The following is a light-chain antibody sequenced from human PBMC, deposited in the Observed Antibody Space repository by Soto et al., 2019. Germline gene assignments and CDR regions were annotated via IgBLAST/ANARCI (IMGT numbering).Light chain of an antibody. Sequence: EIQRTQSPACLSASVGDRGTITCRASPVISNYLAWHQQKPGTVPKLLISAASTLQTGVPSRFSGGGSGTDFTLTISSLQPEDVSTYYCQKYNSAPWSFARGTK. V-gene: IGKV1-27*01. CDR2: AAS. CDR3: QKYNSAPWS. CDR1: PVISNY. J-gene: IGKJ1*01.